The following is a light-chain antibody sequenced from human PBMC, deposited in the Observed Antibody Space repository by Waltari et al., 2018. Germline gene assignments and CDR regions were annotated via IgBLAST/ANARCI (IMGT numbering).Light chain of an antibody. Sequence: EVVMTQSPATLSVSPGERAILSCRASQAVTTNLAWFQQKTGQALRCLIYDASTRATGIPARFSGSWAGAEFTLTISSLQSEDSAVYYCQQYHNWPPLTFGGGTNGEIK. V-gene: IGKV3-15*01. CDR2: DAS. CDR3: QQYHNWPPLT. J-gene: IGKJ4*01. CDR1: QAVTTN.